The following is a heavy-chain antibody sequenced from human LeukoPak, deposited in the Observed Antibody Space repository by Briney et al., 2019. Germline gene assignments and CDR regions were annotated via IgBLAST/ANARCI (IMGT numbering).Heavy chain of an antibody. CDR2: ISAYNGNT. CDR3: ARDGGYCSSTSCHMDSNVGDY. V-gene: IGHV1-18*01. Sequence: ASVKVSCKAYGYTFISYGISWVRQAPGQGLEWMGWISAYNGNTNYAQKVQGRVTMTTDTSTSTAYMELRSLRSDDTAVYYCARDGGYCSSTSCHMDSNVGDYWGQGTLVTVSS. CDR1: GYTFISYG. D-gene: IGHD2-2*02. J-gene: IGHJ4*02.